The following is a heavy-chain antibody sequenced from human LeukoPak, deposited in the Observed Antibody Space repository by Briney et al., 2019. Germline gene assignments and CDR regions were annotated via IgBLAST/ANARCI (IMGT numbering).Heavy chain of an antibody. J-gene: IGHJ4*02. V-gene: IGHV4-39*01. CDR3: ARQPYSCGWYFDY. Sequence: SETLSLTCTVSGGSFSSSSYSWGWIRQPPGQGLEWIGSLYYSGSTYYNPSLESRVTISVDTSKTQFSLKLSPVTAADTAVYYCARQPYSCGWYFDYWGQGTLVTVSS. CDR2: LYYSGST. CDR1: GGSFSSSSYS. D-gene: IGHD6-19*01.